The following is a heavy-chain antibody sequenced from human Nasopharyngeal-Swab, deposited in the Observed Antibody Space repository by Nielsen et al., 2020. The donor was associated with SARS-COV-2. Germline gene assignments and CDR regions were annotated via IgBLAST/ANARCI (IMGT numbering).Heavy chain of an antibody. D-gene: IGHD7-27*01. Sequence: SVKVSCKASGGTFNSDAINWVRQAPGHGLEWMGGIIPILGIGNYAQKFQGRVTITADKSTSTAYMELSSLRSEDTAVFYCARKTNWGHPKDAFDIWGQGTLVTVSS. CDR3: ARKTNWGHPKDAFDI. J-gene: IGHJ3*02. CDR1: GGTFNSDA. V-gene: IGHV1-69*10. CDR2: IIPILGIG.